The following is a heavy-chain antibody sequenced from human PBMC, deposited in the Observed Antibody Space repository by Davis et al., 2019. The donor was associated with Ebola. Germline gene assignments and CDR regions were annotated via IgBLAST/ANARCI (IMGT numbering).Heavy chain of an antibody. CDR2: INPNSGGT. CDR1: GYTFTGYY. D-gene: IGHD1-26*01. V-gene: IGHV1-2*02. CDR3: ARPQVGTTWFDP. J-gene: IGHJ5*02. Sequence: ASVKVSCKASGYTFTGYYMHWVLQAPGQGLEWMGWINPNSGGTNYAQKFQGRVTMTRDTSISTAYMELSRLRSDDTAVYFCARPQVGTTWFDPWGQGTLVTVSS.